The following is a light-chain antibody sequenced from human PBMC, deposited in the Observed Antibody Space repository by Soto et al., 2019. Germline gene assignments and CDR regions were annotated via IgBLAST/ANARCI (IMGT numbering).Light chain of an antibody. Sequence: EIVLTQSTATLSLSPGERATLSCRASQSVSSYLAWYQHKPGQAPRPLIYDASNRATGIPARFSGSGSGSDFTPTISTLEPDDVALYYCQQRNNWPTLTFGGGTKVEIK. CDR2: DAS. V-gene: IGKV3-11*01. CDR3: QQRNNWPTLT. CDR1: QSVSSY. J-gene: IGKJ4*01.